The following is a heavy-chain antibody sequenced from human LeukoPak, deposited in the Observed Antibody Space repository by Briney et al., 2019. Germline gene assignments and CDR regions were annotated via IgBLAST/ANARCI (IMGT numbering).Heavy chain of an antibody. Sequence: GGSLRLSCAASGFTFSDYYMSWIRQAPGKGLEWVSYIGSSGSTIYYADSVKGRFTISRDNAKNSLYLQMNSLRAEDTAVYYCARDHCSSTSCYWDYWGQGTLVTVSS. D-gene: IGHD2-2*01. CDR2: IGSSGSTI. CDR1: GFTFSDYY. J-gene: IGHJ4*02. CDR3: ARDHCSSTSCYWDY. V-gene: IGHV3-11*01.